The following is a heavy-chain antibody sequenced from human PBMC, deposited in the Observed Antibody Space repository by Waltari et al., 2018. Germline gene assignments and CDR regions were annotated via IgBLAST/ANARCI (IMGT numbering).Heavy chain of an antibody. V-gene: IGHV3-23*01. CDR3: AKSLGDTYGRYPMDY. CDR2: IRGSGADT. J-gene: IGHJ4*02. D-gene: IGHD3-10*01. CDR1: GFTFGCYT. Sequence: EVQLLESGGGLVQPGGSLRLSCVSSGFTFGCYTMTWVRQAPGKGLDWVSTIRGSGADTYYADSVKGRFTISRDNSRDTLYLQMNTLTAGDTAIYYCAKSLGDTYGRYPMDYWGQGTLVTVSS.